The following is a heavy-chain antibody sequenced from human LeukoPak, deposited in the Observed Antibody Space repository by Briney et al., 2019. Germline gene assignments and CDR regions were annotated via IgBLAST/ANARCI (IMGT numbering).Heavy chain of an antibody. Sequence: SETLSLTCTVSGGSISNFYWSWIRQPPGEGLEWIGYIYYSGSTNYNPSLKSRVTISIDTSKNQFPLNLTSVTAADTAVYYCARGGLGGITAYSNYLFDYWGQGTLVTVSS. V-gene: IGHV4-59*08. CDR2: IYYSGST. CDR3: ARGGLGGITAYSNYLFDY. CDR1: GGSISNFY. J-gene: IGHJ4*02. D-gene: IGHD4-11*01.